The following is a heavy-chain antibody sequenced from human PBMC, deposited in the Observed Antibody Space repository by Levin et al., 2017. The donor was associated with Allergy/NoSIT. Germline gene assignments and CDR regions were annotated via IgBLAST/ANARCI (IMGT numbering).Heavy chain of an antibody. V-gene: IGHV3-9*01. CDR2: ISWNSGSI. J-gene: IGHJ4*02. CDR1: GFTFDNYA. Sequence: PGGSLRLSCAASGFTFDNYALHWVRPAPGKGLEWVSGISWNSGSIGYADSVKGRFTISRDSAKNSLFLQMNSLRATDTALYFCAKNRVPYYDFWSGYYSFDCWGQGTLVTVSS. CDR3: AKNRVPYYDFWSGYYSFDC. D-gene: IGHD3-3*01.